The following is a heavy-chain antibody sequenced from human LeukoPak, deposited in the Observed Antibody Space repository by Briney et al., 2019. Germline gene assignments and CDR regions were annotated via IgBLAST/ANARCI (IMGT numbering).Heavy chain of an antibody. D-gene: IGHD3-3*01. CDR2: ISSSSSTI. CDR3: ARDHRGDDDFWSGYYTAYMGV. V-gene: IGHV3-48*01. CDR1: GGSISSSS. Sequence: ETLSLTCTVSGGSISSSSYYWGWIRQPPGKGLEWVSYISSSSSTIYYADSVKGRFTISRDNAKNSLYLQMNSLRAEDTAVYYCARDHRGDDDFWSGYYTAYMGVWGKGTTVTVSS. J-gene: IGHJ6*03.